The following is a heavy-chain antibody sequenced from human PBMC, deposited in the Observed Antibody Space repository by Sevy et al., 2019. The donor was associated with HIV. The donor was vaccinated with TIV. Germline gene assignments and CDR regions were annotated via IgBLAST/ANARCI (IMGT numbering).Heavy chain of an antibody. V-gene: IGHV3-23*01. CDR3: AREGCTRPHDY. Sequence: GGSLRLSCAVSGFNFNIYSMSWVRQAPGKGLEGVSTVSFGCGKINYADSVKGRFIISRDDSKNTLYLQMNSLRAEDTAVYFCAREGCTRPHDYWGQGTLVTVSS. CDR1: GFNFNIYS. D-gene: IGHD2-8*01. CDR2: VSFGCGKI. J-gene: IGHJ4*02.